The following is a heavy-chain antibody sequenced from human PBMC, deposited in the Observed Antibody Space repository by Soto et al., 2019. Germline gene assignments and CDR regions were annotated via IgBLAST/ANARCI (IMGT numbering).Heavy chain of an antibody. CDR3: ARHWAIFGVVTHYYYYYGMDA. CDR1: GGSISSSSYY. CDR2: IYYSGST. V-gene: IGHV4-39*01. Sequence: SETLSLTCTVSGGSISSSSYYWGWIRQPPGKGLEWIGSIYYSGSTYYNPSLKSRVTISVDTSKNQFSLKLSSVTAADTAVYYCARHWAIFGVVTHYYYYYGMDAWGQGTTVTVSS. J-gene: IGHJ6*02. D-gene: IGHD3-3*01.